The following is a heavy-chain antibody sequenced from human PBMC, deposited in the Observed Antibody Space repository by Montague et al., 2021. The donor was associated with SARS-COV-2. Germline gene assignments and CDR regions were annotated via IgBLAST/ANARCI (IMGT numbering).Heavy chain of an antibody. J-gene: IGHJ2*01. Sequence: SETLSLTCTVSGGSISSSSYYWGWIRQPPGKGPEWIGSIYYSGTTSYNPSLRSRVTMSVDTSKNQFSLRLSSVTAADTAVFYCVREDAGDWYFDLWGRGTLVTVSS. D-gene: IGHD1-1*01. V-gene: IGHV4-39*02. CDR3: VREDAGDWYFDL. CDR1: GGSISSSSYY. CDR2: IYYSGTT.